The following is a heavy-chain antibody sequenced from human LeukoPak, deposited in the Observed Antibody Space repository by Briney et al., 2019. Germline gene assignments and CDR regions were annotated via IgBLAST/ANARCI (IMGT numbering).Heavy chain of an antibody. CDR2: VKYDGSTT. CDR3: ARDLDWLLFDY. J-gene: IGHJ4*02. V-gene: IGHV3-74*01. CDR1: GFTFSAYW. D-gene: IGHD3-9*01. Sequence: GGSLRLSCAASGFTFSAYWMHWVRQAPGKGLVWVSRVKYDGSTTTYADSVKGRFTISRDNAKNILYLQMNSLRVEDTAVYYCARDLDWLLFDYWGQGALVTVSS.